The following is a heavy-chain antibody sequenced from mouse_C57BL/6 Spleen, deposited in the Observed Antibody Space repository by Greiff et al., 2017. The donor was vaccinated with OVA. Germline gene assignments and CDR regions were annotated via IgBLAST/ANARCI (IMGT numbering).Heavy chain of an antibody. CDR3: AIYDSFFAY. Sequence: VQLQESGAELARPGASVKLSCKASGYTFTSYGISWVKQRTGQGLEWIGEIYPRSGNTYYNEKFKGKATLTADNSSSTAYMDLRSLTSDDSAVYFCAIYDSFFAYWGQGTLVTVSA. CDR1: GYTFTSYG. J-gene: IGHJ3*01. D-gene: IGHD2-3*01. V-gene: IGHV1-81*01. CDR2: IYPRSGNT.